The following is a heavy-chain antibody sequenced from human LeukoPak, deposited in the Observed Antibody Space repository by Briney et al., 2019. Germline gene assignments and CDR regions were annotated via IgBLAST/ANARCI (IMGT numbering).Heavy chain of an antibody. V-gene: IGHV3-30*18. CDR2: ISYDGRNK. D-gene: IGHD2-2*01. CDR1: GFTFNNYW. CDR3: AKGPLRGTAAAIDY. Sequence: PGGSLRLSCAASGFTFNNYWMSWVRQAPGKGLEWVAVISYDGRNKHYPDSVKGRFTISRDIFTDTLWLQMDSLRTEDTAVYYCAKGPLRGTAAAIDYWGQGTLVTVSS. J-gene: IGHJ4*02.